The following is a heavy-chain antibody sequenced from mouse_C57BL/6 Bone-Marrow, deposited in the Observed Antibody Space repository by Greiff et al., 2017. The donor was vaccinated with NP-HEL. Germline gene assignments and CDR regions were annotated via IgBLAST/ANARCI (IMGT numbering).Heavy chain of an antibody. CDR3: ARDWTTPFAY. CDR1: GYTFTSYW. CDR2: IHPNSGST. D-gene: IGHD1-1*01. J-gene: IGHJ3*01. Sequence: QVQLQQPGAELVKPGASVKLSCKASGYTFTSYWMHWVKQRPGQGLEWIGMIHPNSGSTNSNEKFKNKATLTVDKSSSTAYMQLSSRTSEDSAVYYCARDWTTPFAYWGQGTLVTVSA. V-gene: IGHV1-64*01.